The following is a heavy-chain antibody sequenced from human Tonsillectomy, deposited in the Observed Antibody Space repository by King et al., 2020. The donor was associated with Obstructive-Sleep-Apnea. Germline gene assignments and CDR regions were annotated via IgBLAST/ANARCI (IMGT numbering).Heavy chain of an antibody. V-gene: IGHV3-48*01. D-gene: IGHD4-17*01. CDR1: GFTFSSYS. Sequence: VQLVESGGGLVQPGGSLRLSCAASGFTFSSYSMNWVRQAPGKGLEWVSYISSSSSTIYYADSVKGRFTISRDNAKNSLYLQMNSLRAEDTAMYYCARATYVDYEVFDYWGQGTLVTVSS. CDR2: ISSSSSTI. CDR3: ARATYVDYEVFDY. J-gene: IGHJ4*02.